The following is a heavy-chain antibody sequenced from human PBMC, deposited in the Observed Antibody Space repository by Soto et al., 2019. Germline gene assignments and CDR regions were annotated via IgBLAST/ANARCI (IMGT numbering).Heavy chain of an antibody. J-gene: IGHJ4*02. V-gene: IGHV3-66*01. CDR2: IYSGGNT. D-gene: IGHD4-17*01. Sequence: DVQLVESGGGLVLRGESLRLSCAASGFTVGSDYMSWVRQAPGKGLEWVAGIYSGGNTYYADSVKGRFTISRDTSKNRLYLQMNSLRAEDAAIYYCARDPWVGDIGDYWGQGTLVTVSS. CDR1: GFTVGSDY. CDR3: ARDPWVGDIGDY.